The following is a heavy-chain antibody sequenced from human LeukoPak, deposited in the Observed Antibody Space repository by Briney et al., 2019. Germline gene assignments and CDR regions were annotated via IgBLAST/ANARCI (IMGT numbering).Heavy chain of an antibody. J-gene: IGHJ6*02. Sequence: GGSLRLSCAASGFTFSSYSMNWVRQAPGKGLEWVSSVSSSSYIYYADSVKGRFTISRDNAKNSLYLQMNSLRAEDTAVYYCARDAIGCSSTSCYGDYYYGMDVWGQGTTVTVSS. D-gene: IGHD2-2*01. V-gene: IGHV3-21*01. CDR2: VSSSSYI. CDR3: ARDAIGCSSTSCYGDYYYGMDV. CDR1: GFTFSSYS.